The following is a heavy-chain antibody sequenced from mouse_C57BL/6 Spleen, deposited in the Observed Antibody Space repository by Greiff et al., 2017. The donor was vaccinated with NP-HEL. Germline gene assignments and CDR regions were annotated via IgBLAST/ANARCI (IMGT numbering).Heavy chain of an antibody. J-gene: IGHJ3*01. CDR2: IYPRDGST. D-gene: IGHD3-2*02. Sequence: VQLQQSDAELVKPGASVKISCKVSGYTFTDHTIHWMKQRPEQGLEWIGYIYPRDGSTKYNEKFKGQATLTADKSSSTAYMQLNSLTSEDSAVYFCARERNRTAQAKGFAYWGQGTLVTVSA. CDR1: GYTFTDHT. CDR3: ARERNRTAQAKGFAY. V-gene: IGHV1-78*01.